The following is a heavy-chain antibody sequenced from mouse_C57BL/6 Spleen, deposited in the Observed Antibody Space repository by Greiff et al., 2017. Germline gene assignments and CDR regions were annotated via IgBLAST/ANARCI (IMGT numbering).Heavy chain of an antibody. V-gene: IGHV1-18*01. Sequence: VQLQQSGPELVKPGASVTIPCKASGYTFTDYNMDWVKQSHGKSLEWIGDIIPNNGGTIYNQKFKGKATLTVDKSSSTAYMELRSLTSEDTAVYYCARGGDGWLLRGFAYWGQGTLVTVSA. CDR1: GYTFTDYN. CDR3: ARGGDGWLLRGFAY. J-gene: IGHJ3*01. D-gene: IGHD2-3*01. CDR2: IIPNNGGT.